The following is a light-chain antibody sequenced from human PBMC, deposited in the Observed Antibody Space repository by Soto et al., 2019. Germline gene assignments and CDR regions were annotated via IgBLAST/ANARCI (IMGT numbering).Light chain of an antibody. CDR3: QQRNSWPLT. J-gene: IGKJ4*01. V-gene: IGKV3-11*01. CDR1: QSISND. CDR2: DAS. Sequence: EIVLTQSPATLSLSPGERATLSCRASQSISNDLAWYQQKPGQAPRVLIYDASNRATGVPARFSGSGSGTEFTLTISSPEPEDFAVYYCQQRNSWPLTFGGGTKVEIK.